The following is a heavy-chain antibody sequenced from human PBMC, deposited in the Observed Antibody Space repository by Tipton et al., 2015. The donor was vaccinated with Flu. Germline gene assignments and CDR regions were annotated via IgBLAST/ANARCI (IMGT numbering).Heavy chain of an antibody. CDR2: INPNSGGT. CDR1: GYTFTGYY. J-gene: IGHJ6*03. Sequence: QSGAEVKKPGASVKVSCKASGYTFTGYYMHWVRQAPGQGLEWMGWINPNSGGTNYAQKFQGWVTMTRDTSISTAYMELSRLRSDDTAVYYCARGGYSNYVGYYYYMDVWGKGTTVTVSS. CDR3: ARGGYSNYVGYYYYMDV. V-gene: IGHV1-2*04. D-gene: IGHD4-11*01.